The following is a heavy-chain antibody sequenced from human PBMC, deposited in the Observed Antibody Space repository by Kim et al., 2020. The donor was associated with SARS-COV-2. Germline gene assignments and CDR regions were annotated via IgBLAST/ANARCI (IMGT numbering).Heavy chain of an antibody. V-gene: IGHV3-48*03. D-gene: IGHD3-16*01. Sequence: VKGRFTISRDNAKNSLYLQMNSLRAEDTAVYYCARGLRMHGGRMEADFDYRGQGTLVTVSS. CDR3: ARGLRMHGGRMEADFDY. J-gene: IGHJ4*02.